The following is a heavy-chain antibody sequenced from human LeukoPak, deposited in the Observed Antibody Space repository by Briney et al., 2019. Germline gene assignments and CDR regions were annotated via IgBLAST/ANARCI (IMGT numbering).Heavy chain of an antibody. V-gene: IGHV1-58*02. CDR2: IVAGSGNT. Sequence: SVKVFCKASGFTFTSSAMQWVRQARGQRLEWIGWIVAGSGNTDYAQKFQERVTITRDMSTSTAYMELSSLRSEDTAVYYCAAGSGFGELLQYYYYYGMDVWGQGTTVTVSS. D-gene: IGHD3-10*01. CDR3: AAGSGFGELLQYYYYYGMDV. J-gene: IGHJ6*02. CDR1: GFTFTSSA.